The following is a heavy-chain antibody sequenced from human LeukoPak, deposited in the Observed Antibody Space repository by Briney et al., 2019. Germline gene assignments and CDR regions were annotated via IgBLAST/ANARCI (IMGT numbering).Heavy chain of an antibody. V-gene: IGHV1-3*04. J-gene: IGHJ5*02. D-gene: IGHD3-10*01. CDR1: GYTFTSHG. Sequence: GASVKVSCKASGYTFTSHGIHWMRQAPGQRPEWVGWMNSGNGDTEYSQNLEGRVILSRDTSASTAYMELSSLRSEDTAVYYCARDREYGSGTYYNDQWGQGTLVTVSS. CDR3: ARDREYGSGTYYNDQ. CDR2: MNSGNGDT.